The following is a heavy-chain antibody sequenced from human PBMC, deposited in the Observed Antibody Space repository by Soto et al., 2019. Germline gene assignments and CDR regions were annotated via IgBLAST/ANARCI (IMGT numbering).Heavy chain of an antibody. CDR2: IYHSGST. CDR3: ARGHQIVVVPAAIWDYYYGMDV. J-gene: IGHJ6*02. Sequence: SETLSLTCAVSGGSISSSNWWSWVRQPPGKGLEWIGEIYHSGSTNYNPSLKSRVTISVDKSKNQFSLKLSSVTAADTAVYYCARGHQIVVVPAAIWDYYYGMDVWGQGTTVTVSS. D-gene: IGHD2-2*02. CDR1: GGSISSSNW. V-gene: IGHV4-4*02.